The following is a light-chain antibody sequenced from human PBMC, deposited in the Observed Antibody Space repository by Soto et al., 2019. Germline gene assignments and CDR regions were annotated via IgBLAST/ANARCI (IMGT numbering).Light chain of an antibody. J-gene: IGKJ2*01. V-gene: IGKV1-5*01. Sequence: DIQMTQSHSTLSASVGDRVTITCRASQSISNWLAWYQEKPGKAPKVLIYDASSLERGVPSRFSGSGSGTEFTLTISNLQPDDFATYYCQQYNGNFGQGTKLEIK. CDR3: QQYNGN. CDR1: QSISNW. CDR2: DAS.